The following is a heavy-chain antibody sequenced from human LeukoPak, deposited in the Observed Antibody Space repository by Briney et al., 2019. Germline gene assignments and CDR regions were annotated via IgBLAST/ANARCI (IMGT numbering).Heavy chain of an antibody. CDR3: AALYGDYGVIDY. CDR1: GGSISSGGYY. D-gene: IGHD4-17*01. Sequence: SETLSLTCTVSGGSISSGGYYWTWIRQHPGKGLEWIGYIYYTGSTYYNPSLKSRLSISVGTSKNQFSLKLSSVTAADTAVYYCAALYGDYGVIDYWGQGTLVTVSS. J-gene: IGHJ4*02. CDR2: IYYTGST. V-gene: IGHV4-31*03.